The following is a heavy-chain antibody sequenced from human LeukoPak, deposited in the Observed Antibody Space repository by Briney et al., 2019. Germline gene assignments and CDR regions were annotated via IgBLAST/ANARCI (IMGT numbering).Heavy chain of an antibody. J-gene: IGHJ3*02. Sequence: GGSLRLSCAASGFTFSSYWMGWVRQAPGKGLEWVAVISYDGSNKYYADSVKGRFTISRDNSKNTLYLQMNSLRAEDTAVYYCARERRAAFDIWGQGTMVTVSS. CDR2: ISYDGSNK. D-gene: IGHD1-1*01. CDR1: GFTFSSYW. CDR3: ARERRAAFDI. V-gene: IGHV3-30-3*01.